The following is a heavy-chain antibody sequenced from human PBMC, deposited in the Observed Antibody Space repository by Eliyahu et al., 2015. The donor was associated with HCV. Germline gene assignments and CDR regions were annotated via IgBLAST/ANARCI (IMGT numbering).Heavy chain of an antibody. CDR3: AKGPYSSTWYYFDY. V-gene: IGHV3-23*01. D-gene: IGHD6-13*01. CDR1: GFTXSSYA. Sequence: EVQLLESGGGLVQPGGSXRLSXAAXGFTXSSYAMSGVRQAPRKGLEWVSTISGSGGSTYYADSVKGRFTISRDNSKNTLYLQMNSLRAEDTAVYYCAKGPYSSTWYYFDYWGQGTLVTVSS. J-gene: IGHJ4*02. CDR2: ISGSGGST.